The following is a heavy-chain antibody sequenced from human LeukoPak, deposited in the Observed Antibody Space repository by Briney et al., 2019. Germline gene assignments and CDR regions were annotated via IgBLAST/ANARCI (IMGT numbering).Heavy chain of an antibody. V-gene: IGHV1-69*05. CDR1: VYTVTSYG. CDR3: ARAPNYYDSSEYYFDY. Sequence: ASVKLSCKASVYTVTSYGISWGRQAPGQGLGWMGGSIPIFGTGNYAQKFQGRGTITTDESTSTAYMELSSLRSEDTAVYYCARAPNYYDSSEYYFDYWGQGPLVTVSS. D-gene: IGHD3-22*01. CDR2: SIPIFGTG. J-gene: IGHJ4*02.